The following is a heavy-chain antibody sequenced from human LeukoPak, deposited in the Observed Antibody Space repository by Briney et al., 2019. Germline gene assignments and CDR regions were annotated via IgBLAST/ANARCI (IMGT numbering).Heavy chain of an antibody. CDR2: ISAYNGNT. Sequence: ASVKVSCKASGYTFTSYGISWVRQAPGQGLEWMGWISAYNGNTNYAQKLQGRVTMTTDTSTSTAHMELRSLRSDDTAVYYCARDSAYCSSTSCYALPPYYYYYYMDVWGKGTTVTVSS. CDR1: GYTFTSYG. CDR3: ARDSAYCSSTSCYALPPYYYYYYMDV. D-gene: IGHD2-2*01. J-gene: IGHJ6*03. V-gene: IGHV1-18*01.